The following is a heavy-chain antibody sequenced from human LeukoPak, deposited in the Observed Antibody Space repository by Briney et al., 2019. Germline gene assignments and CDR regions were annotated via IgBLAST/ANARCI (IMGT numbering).Heavy chain of an antibody. Sequence: GGSLRLSCAASGFTFSSYGMNWVRQAPGKGLEWVSAISDSGDTYYADSVKGRFTISRDNSKNTLYLQMNSLRAEDTAVYYCARDRYAGPFDYWGQGTLVTVSS. CDR3: ARDRYAGPFDY. CDR1: GFTFSSYG. V-gene: IGHV3-23*01. CDR2: ISDSGDT. D-gene: IGHD5-12*01. J-gene: IGHJ4*02.